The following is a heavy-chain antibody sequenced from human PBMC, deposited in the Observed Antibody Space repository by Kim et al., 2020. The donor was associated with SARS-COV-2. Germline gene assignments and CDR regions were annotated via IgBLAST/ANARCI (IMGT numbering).Heavy chain of an antibody. Sequence: NYAQKLQGRVTMTTDTSTSTAYMELRSLRSDDTAVYYCARGAVRGVNFDYWGQGTLVTVSS. J-gene: IGHJ4*02. CDR3: ARGAVRGVNFDY. D-gene: IGHD3-10*01. V-gene: IGHV1-18*01.